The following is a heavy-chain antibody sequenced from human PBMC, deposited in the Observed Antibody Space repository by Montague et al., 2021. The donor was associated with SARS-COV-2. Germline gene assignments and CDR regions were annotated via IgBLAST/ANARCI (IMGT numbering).Heavy chain of an antibody. D-gene: IGHD3-9*01. CDR1: GFTFDDYA. J-gene: IGHJ4*02. CDR3: AKDKGQRGYDILTGYYSLPYYFDY. Sequence: SLRLSCAASGFTFDDYAMHWVRQAPGKGLEWVSLISGDVGSTYXXXSXXXRFXISRDNSKNSLYLQLNSLRTEATALSYCAKDKGQRGYDILTGYYSLPYYFDYWGQGTLVTVSS. V-gene: IGHV3-43*02. CDR2: ISGDVGST.